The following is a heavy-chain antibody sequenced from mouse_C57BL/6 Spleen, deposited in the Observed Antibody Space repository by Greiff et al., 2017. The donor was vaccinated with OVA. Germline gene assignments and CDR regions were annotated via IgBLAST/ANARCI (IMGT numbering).Heavy chain of an antibody. CDR1: GYTFTSYD. V-gene: IGHV1-85*01. D-gene: IGHD2-3*01. CDR3: ARPDGYYVDWYFDV. Sequence: QLQQSGPELVKPGASVKLSCKASGYTFTSYDINWVKQRPGQGLEWIGWIYPRDGSTKYNEKFKGKATLTVDTSSSTAYMELHSLTSEDSAVYFCARPDGYYVDWYFDVWGTGTTVTVSS. J-gene: IGHJ1*03. CDR2: IYPRDGST.